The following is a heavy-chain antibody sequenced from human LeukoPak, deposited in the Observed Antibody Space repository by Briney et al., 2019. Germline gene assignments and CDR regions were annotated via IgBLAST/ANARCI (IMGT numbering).Heavy chain of an antibody. V-gene: IGHV3-23*01. CDR2: ISGSGGST. CDR3: ARVIRGQWLVKNYFDY. J-gene: IGHJ4*02. D-gene: IGHD6-19*01. CDR1: GFTFSSYA. Sequence: GGSLRLSCAASGFTFSSYAMSWVRQAPGKGLEWVSAISGSGGSTYYADSVKGRFTISRDNSKNTLYLQMNSLRAEDTAVYYCARVIRGQWLVKNYFDYWGQGTLVTVSS.